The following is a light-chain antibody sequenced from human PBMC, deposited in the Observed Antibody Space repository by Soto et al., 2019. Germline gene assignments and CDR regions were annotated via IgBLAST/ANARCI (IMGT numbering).Light chain of an antibody. CDR3: CSYASSTIYV. V-gene: IGLV2-14*03. Sequence: SALTQPASLSGSPGQSIAISCTGTSSDVGGYNYVSWYQQLPGNAPKLLIYDVTIRPSGVSDRFSGSKSGTTASLTISGLQAEDEADYYCCSYASSTIYVFGTGTKVTVL. CDR2: DVT. J-gene: IGLJ1*01. CDR1: SSDVGGYNY.